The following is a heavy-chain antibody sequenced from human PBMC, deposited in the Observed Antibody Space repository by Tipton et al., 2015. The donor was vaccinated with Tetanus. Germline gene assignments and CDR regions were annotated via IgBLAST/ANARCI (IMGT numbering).Heavy chain of an antibody. CDR2: MNPKTGPA. CDR3: ARELGGSGFPDY. CDR1: GYAFASYD. J-gene: IGHJ4*02. V-gene: IGHV1-8*01. Sequence: QSGAEVKKPGASVRVSCKAFGYAFASYDLNWVRQASGQGLEWLGYMNPKTGPAGYAQKFQGRVTMTSDISSSTAYMELRNLRSDDTAVYYCARELGGSGFPDYWGQGTLVTVSS. D-gene: IGHD3-10*01.